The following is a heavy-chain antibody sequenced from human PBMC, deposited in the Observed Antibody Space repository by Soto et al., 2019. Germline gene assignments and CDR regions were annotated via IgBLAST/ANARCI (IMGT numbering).Heavy chain of an antibody. V-gene: IGHV3-23*01. D-gene: IGHD3-22*01. CDR2: ISGSGGST. CDR3: AKDRYYDSSGYN. J-gene: IGHJ4*02. Sequence: EVQLLESGGGLVQPGGSLRLSCAASGFTFSSYAMSWVRQAPGKGLEWVSAISGSGGSTYYADSVKGRFTISRDNSKNTLYLQMNSLRADDTAVYYCAKDRYYDSSGYNWGQGTLVTVSS. CDR1: GFTFSSYA.